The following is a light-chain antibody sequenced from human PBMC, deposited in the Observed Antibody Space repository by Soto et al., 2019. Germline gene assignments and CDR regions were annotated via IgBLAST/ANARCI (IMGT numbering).Light chain of an antibody. J-gene: IGLJ2*01. Sequence: QSVLTQSPSASASLGASVKLTCTLSSGHSSYAIAWHQQQPEKGPRYLMKLNSDGSHSKGDGIPDRFSGSSSGAERYLTISSLQSEDDADYYCQTGGTGMVFGGGTKVTVL. CDR2: LNSDGSH. CDR3: QTGGTGMV. V-gene: IGLV4-69*01. CDR1: SGHSSYA.